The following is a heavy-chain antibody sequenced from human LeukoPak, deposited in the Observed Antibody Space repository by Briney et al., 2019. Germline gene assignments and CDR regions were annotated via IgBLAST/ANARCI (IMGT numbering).Heavy chain of an antibody. J-gene: IGHJ3*02. CDR1: GFTVSSNY. D-gene: IGHD3-10*01. CDR2: IYSGGST. V-gene: IGHV3-66*01. Sequence: GGSLRLSCAASGFTVSSNYMSWVRQAPGKGLEWVSVIYSGGSTYYADSVKGRFTISRDNSKNTLYLQMNSLRAEDTAVYYCARDFETRITMVRGVFGDRLTLGAFDIWGQGTMVTVSS. CDR3: ARDFETRITMVRGVFGDRLTLGAFDI.